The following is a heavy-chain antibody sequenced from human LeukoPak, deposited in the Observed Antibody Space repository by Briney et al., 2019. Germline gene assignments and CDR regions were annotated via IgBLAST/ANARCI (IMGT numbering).Heavy chain of an antibody. Sequence: ASVKVSCKTSGYTFTNYGVHWVRQAPGQRLEWMGWINAGNGNTKYSQNFQGRVTITRDTSASTVYMELRSLRSEDTALYYCARGWDGDYEVSWGQGTLVTVSS. D-gene: IGHD4-17*01. J-gene: IGHJ5*02. CDR2: INAGNGNT. V-gene: IGHV1-3*01. CDR3: ARGWDGDYEVS. CDR1: GYTFTNYG.